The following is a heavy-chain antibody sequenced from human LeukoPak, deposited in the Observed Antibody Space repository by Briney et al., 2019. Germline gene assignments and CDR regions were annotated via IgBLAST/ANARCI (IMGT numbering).Heavy chain of an antibody. CDR3: AGSSYIGLDF. CDR1: GGSVSSGSYY. D-gene: IGHD3-22*01. CDR2: TYYSGST. V-gene: IGHV4-61*01. Sequence: SETLSLTCTVSGGSVSSGSYYWSWIRQPPGKGLEWIGYTYYSGSTNYNPSLKSRVTISVDTSKNQFSLRLSSVTAADTAVYYCAGSSYIGLDFWGQGTLVTVSS. J-gene: IGHJ4*02.